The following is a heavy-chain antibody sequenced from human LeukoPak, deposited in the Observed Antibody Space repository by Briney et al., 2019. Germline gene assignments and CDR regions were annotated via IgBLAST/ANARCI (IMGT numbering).Heavy chain of an antibody. CDR3: ARGSSPSSDAFDI. V-gene: IGHV1-2*02. CDR2: INPNSGGT. D-gene: IGHD6-13*01. Sequence: ASVKVSCXASGYTFTGYYMHWVRQALGQGLEWMGWINPNSGGTNYAQKFQGRVTMTRDTSISTAYMELSRLRSDDTAVYYCARGSSPSSDAFDIWGQGTMVTVSS. J-gene: IGHJ3*02. CDR1: GYTFTGYY.